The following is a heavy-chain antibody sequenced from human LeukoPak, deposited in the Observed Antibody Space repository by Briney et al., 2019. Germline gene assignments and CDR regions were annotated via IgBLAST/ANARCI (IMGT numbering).Heavy chain of an antibody. CDR2: ISSSSSTI. J-gene: IGHJ6*02. V-gene: IGHV3-48*01. CDR1: GFTFSSYS. Sequence: GGSLRLSCAASGFTFSSYSMNWVRQAPGKGLEWVSYISSSSSTIYYADSVKGRFTISRDNAKNSLYLQMNSLRAEDTAVYYCAKASEVYYYGMDVWGQGTTVTVSS. CDR3: AKASEVYYYGMDV.